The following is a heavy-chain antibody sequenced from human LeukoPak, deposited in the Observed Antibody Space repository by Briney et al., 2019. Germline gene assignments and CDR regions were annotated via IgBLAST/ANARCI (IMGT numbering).Heavy chain of an antibody. CDR3: ARSDSGSTRYWSFDL. Sequence: PGGSLRLSVAALEFASITYSRHWFPKVPGKGLDYVSPITGNGGTTYYANSVKGRFTISRDNSKNTLYLQMGGLRTEDMAVYFCARSDSGSTRYWSFDLWGRGTLVTVSS. CDR2: ITGNGGTT. J-gene: IGHJ2*01. D-gene: IGHD1-26*01. CDR1: EFASITYS. V-gene: IGHV3-64*01.